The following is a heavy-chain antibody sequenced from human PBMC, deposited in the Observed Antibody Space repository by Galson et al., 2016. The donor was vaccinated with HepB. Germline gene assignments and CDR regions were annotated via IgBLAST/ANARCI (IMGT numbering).Heavy chain of an antibody. CDR1: GFSFSNFA. D-gene: IGHD5-12*01. V-gene: IGHV3-23*01. CDR3: VKHSGFDRNYFDD. J-gene: IGHJ4*02. Sequence: SLRLSCAASGFSFSNFAMSWVRQAPGKGLEWVSAISGSGGGAYYADSVKGRFTISRDNSENTVFLQMNSLRADDSAVYKCVKHSGFDRNYFDDWGQGTLVTVSS. CDR2: ISGSGGGA.